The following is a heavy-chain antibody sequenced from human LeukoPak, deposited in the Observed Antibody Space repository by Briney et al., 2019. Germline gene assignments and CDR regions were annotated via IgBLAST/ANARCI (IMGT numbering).Heavy chain of an antibody. CDR2: IWYGGSNK. CDR1: GFTFSSYG. V-gene: IGHV3-33*06. D-gene: IGHD3-10*01. Sequence: GGSLRLSCAASGFTFSSYGMHWVRQAPGKGLEWVAVIWYGGSNKYYADSVKGRFTISRDNSKNTLSLRMNSLRAEDTAIYYCAKLAIRGVIINYFDYWGQGTLVTVSS. J-gene: IGHJ4*02. CDR3: AKLAIRGVIINYFDY.